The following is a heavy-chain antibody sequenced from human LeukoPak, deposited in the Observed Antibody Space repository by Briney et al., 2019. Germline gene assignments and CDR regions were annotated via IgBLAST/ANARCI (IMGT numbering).Heavy chain of an antibody. J-gene: IGHJ4*02. Sequence: GGSLRLSCAASGFTFSRYWMSWVRQAPGKGLEWVANIKEDGSENYYVDSVRGRFIISRDNAKNSLYLQMNSLRAEDTALYYCARDLEYWGQGILVTVSS. CDR2: IKEDGSEN. CDR1: GFTFSRYW. V-gene: IGHV3-7*01. CDR3: ARDLEY.